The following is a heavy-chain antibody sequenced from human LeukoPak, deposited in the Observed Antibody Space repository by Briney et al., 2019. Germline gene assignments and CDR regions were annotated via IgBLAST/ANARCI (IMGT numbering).Heavy chain of an antibody. J-gene: IGHJ4*02. CDR3: ARDQDGGYDSGGIDY. D-gene: IGHD5-12*01. CDR1: GGTFSSYA. CDR2: IIPIFGTA. V-gene: IGHV1-69*05. Sequence: GSSVKVSCKASGGTFSSYAISWVRQAPGQGLEWMGGIIPIFGTANYAQKFQGRVTITTDESTSTAYMELSSLRAEDTAVYYCARDQDGGYDSGGIDYWGQGTLVTVSS.